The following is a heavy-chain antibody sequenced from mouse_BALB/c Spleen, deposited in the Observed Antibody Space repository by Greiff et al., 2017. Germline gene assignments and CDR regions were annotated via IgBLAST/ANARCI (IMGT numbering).Heavy chain of an antibody. Sequence: VNVVESGPGLVAPSQSLSITCTVSGFSLTSYGVHWVRQPPGKGLEWLGVIWAGGSTNYNSALMSRLSISKDNSKSQVFLKMNSLQTDDTAMYYCARDYYGSSRDYFDYWGQGTTLTVSS. V-gene: IGHV2-9*02. CDR2: IWAGGST. D-gene: IGHD1-1*01. CDR1: GFSLTSYG. J-gene: IGHJ2*01. CDR3: ARDYYGSSRDYFDY.